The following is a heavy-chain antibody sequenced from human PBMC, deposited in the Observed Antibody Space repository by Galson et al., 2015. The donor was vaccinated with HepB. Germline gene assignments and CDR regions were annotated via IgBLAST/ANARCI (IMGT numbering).Heavy chain of an antibody. V-gene: IGHV5-10-1*01. CDR2: IDPSDSYT. D-gene: IGHD2-2*01. CDR3: ARSSQCSSTSCYFRHYYYGMDV. Sequence: QSGAEVKKPGESLRISCTGSGYSFTSYWISWVRQMPGKGLEWMGRIDPSDSYTNYRPSFQGHVTISADKSISTAYLEWSSLKASDTAMYYCARSSQCSSTSCYFRHYYYGMDVWGQGTTVTVSS. J-gene: IGHJ6*02. CDR1: GYSFTSYW.